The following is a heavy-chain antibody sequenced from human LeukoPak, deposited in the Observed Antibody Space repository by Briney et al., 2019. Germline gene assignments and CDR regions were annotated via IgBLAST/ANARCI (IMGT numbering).Heavy chain of an antibody. CDR1: GFTFSSYG. CDR2: IRYDGSNK. Sequence: PGGSLRLSCAASGFTFSSYGMHWVRQAPGKGLEWVAFIRYDGSNKYYADSVKGRFTISRDNSKNTLYLQMNSLRAEDTAVYYCAKDSSFELNDNYYDSSGYFDYWGQGTLATVPS. V-gene: IGHV3-30*02. D-gene: IGHD3-22*01. CDR3: AKDSSFELNDNYYDSSGYFDY. J-gene: IGHJ4*02.